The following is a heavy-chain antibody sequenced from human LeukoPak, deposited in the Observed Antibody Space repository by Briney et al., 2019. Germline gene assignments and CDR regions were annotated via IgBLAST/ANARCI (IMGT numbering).Heavy chain of an antibody. D-gene: IGHD6-19*01. CDR2: TNYRSKWYN. J-gene: IGHJ4*02. V-gene: IGHV6-1*01. CDR3: ARGSSGSFDY. Sequence: SQTLSLTCDISGDSVSGNIVAWNWIRQTPSRGLEWLGRTNYRSKWYNDYAVSVRGRITINPDTSKNRFSLQLDSVTPEDTAVYYCARGSSGSFDYWGQGTLVTVSS. CDR1: GDSVSGNIVA.